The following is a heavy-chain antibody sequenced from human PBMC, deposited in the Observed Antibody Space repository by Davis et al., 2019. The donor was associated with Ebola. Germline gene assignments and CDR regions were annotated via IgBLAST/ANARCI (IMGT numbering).Heavy chain of an antibody. J-gene: IGHJ5*02. CDR1: GGSISSYY. V-gene: IGHV4-59*01. CDR2: IYYSGST. CDR3: ARVNYDFWSGYANWFDP. Sequence: SETLSLTCTASGGSISSYYWSWIRQPPGKGLEWIGYIYYSGSTNYNPSLKSRVTISVDTSKNQFSLKLSSVTAADTAVYYCARVNYDFWSGYANWFDPWGQGTLVTVSS. D-gene: IGHD3-3*01.